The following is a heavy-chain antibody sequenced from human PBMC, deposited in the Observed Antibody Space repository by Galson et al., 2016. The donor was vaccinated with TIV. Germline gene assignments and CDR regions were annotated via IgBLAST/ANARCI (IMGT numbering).Heavy chain of an antibody. CDR1: GYSITSAYH. CDR3: ASGRSGATFYYYMDV. Sequence: SETLSLTCAVSGYSITSAYHWGWIRQPPGKGLEWIGSIHHSGSTYYNPSLKSRVTISVDASKNQFSLKLSSVAAADTAMYFWASGRSGATFYYYMDVWGKGTTVTVSS. J-gene: IGHJ6*03. D-gene: IGHD1-26*01. CDR2: IHHSGST. V-gene: IGHV4-38-2*01.